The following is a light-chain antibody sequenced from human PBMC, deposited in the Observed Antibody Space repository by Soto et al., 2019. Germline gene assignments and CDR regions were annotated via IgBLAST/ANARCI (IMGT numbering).Light chain of an antibody. CDR2: AAS. J-gene: IGKJ2*01. V-gene: IGKV1-12*01. CDR1: QGISSW. Sequence: DIQMTQSPSSVSASVGDRVTITFGASQGISSWLAWYQHKPGKAPKLLIYAASSLQSGVPSRFKSSGSRTDFTLTISSLQPEDFATCYRQQANSFPYTFGKGTK. CDR3: QQANSFPYT.